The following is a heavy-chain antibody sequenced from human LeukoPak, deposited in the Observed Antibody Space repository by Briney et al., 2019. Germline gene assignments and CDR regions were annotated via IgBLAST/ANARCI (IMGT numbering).Heavy chain of an antibody. V-gene: IGHV3-74*01. D-gene: IGHD3-3*01. J-gene: IGHJ4*02. CDR3: AKDHYWSIDY. CDR1: GFTFDDYA. CDR2: IKGDGIST. Sequence: GGSLRLSCAASGFTFDDYAMHWVRHAPGQGLVWVSRIKGDGISTNYADSVKGRFTISRDIAKNTLYLQMNSLRAEDTGVYYCAKDHYWSIDYWGRGTLVTVSS.